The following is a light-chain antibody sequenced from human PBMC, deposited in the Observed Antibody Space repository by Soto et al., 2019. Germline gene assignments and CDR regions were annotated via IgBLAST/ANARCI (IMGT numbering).Light chain of an antibody. CDR2: DAS. CDR3: QQYNSYPIT. CDR1: QSISSW. Sequence: IHRTHSPSTLSASVLYRVSITFLASQSISSWLAWYQQKPGKAPKLLIYDASNLESGVPSRFSGSGSGTEFTLTISSLQPDDFATYYCQQYNSYPITFGQGTRLEI. J-gene: IGKJ5*01. V-gene: IGKV1-5*01.